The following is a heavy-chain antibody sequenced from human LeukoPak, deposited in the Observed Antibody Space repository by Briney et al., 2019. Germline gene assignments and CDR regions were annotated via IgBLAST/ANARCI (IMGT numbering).Heavy chain of an antibody. CDR1: AFIFSDYA. J-gene: IGHJ4*02. Sequence: GGSLRLSCAASAFIFSDYAMGWVRQAPGKGLEWVSTIDKTTYPTFYADSVKGRFTISRDNSKNTLYLQMNSLRTEDTAVYFCAKFEGATIPGWFNDYWGQGILVTVSS. V-gene: IGHV3-23*05. CDR3: AKFEGATIPGWFNDY. CDR2: IDKTTYPT. D-gene: IGHD6-19*01.